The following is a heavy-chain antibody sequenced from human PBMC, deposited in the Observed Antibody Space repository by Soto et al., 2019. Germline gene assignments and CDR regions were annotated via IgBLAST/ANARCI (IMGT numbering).Heavy chain of an antibody. CDR3: ARETRDSSSPCAQTPEHYYYYYGMDV. D-gene: IGHD6-13*01. V-gene: IGHV1-69*13. J-gene: IGHJ6*02. Sequence: VASVKVSCKASGGTFSSYAISWVRQAPGQGLEWMGGIIPIFGTANYAQKFQGRVTITADESTSTAYMELSSLRSEDPAVYYCARETRDSSSPCAQTPEHYYYYYGMDVWGQGTTVTV. CDR1: GGTFSSYA. CDR2: IIPIFGTA.